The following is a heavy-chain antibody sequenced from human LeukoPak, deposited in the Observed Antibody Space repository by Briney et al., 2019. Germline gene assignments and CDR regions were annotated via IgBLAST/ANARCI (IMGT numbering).Heavy chain of an antibody. CDR3: ARRGTVTTERFDY. CDR1: GGSFSGYY. Sequence: SETLSLTCAVYGGSFSGYYWSWIRQPPGKGLEWIGEINHGGSTNYNPSLKSRVTISVDTSKNQFSLKLSSVTAADTAVYYCARRGTVTTERFDYWGQGTLVTVSS. J-gene: IGHJ4*02. V-gene: IGHV4-34*01. CDR2: INHGGST. D-gene: IGHD4-11*01.